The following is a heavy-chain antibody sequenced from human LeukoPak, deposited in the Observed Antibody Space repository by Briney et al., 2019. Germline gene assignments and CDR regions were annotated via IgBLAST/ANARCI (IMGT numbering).Heavy chain of an antibody. J-gene: IGHJ4*02. Sequence: ASVKVSCKASGYTFTSYDINWVRQATGQGLEWMGTIDSSGGNTIYAQKFQGRITMTRDTSTTTVYMELSSLTSEDTAVYYCARELSGSYYFDYWGQETLVTVSS. CDR1: GYTFTSYD. CDR2: IDSSGGNT. D-gene: IGHD1-26*01. CDR3: ARELSGSYYFDY. V-gene: IGHV1-46*01.